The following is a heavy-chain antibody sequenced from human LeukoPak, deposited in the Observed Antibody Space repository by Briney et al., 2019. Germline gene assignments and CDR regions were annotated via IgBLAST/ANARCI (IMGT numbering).Heavy chain of an antibody. D-gene: IGHD2-2*01. CDR1: GYNFTSYW. V-gene: IGHV5-51*01. Sequence: GESLKISCKASGYNFTSYWIAWVRQMPGKGLEWVGIIYPGDSDTTYSPSFQGQVTISADKSISTAYLQWSSLKASDTAMFYCARLLGPYCSSTNCYEYFDSWGQGILVTVSS. J-gene: IGHJ4*02. CDR2: IYPGDSDT. CDR3: ARLLGPYCSSTNCYEYFDS.